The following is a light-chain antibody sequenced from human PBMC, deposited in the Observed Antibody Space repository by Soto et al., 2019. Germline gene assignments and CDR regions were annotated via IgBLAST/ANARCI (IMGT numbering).Light chain of an antibody. J-gene: IGKJ4*01. Sequence: IQLTQPPSSLSASVGDRVTITCRASQGISSFLAWYQQKPGKAPNLLIYAASTLQSGVPSRFSGGGSGTDFTLTIDRLQPEDFATYYCQQVDVYPSTFGGGTKVDIK. CDR1: QGISSF. CDR2: AAS. V-gene: IGKV1-9*01. CDR3: QQVDVYPST.